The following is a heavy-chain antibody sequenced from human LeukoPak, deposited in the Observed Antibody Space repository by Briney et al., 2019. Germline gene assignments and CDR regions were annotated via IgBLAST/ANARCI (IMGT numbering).Heavy chain of an antibody. CDR2: IYHSGST. V-gene: IGHV4-38-2*02. J-gene: IGHJ4*02. D-gene: IGHD3-10*01. CDR3: ARGSYGSGSYDY. CDR1: GYSISSGYY. Sequence: SETLSLTCTVSGYSISSGYYWGWIRQPPGKGLEWIGSIYHSGSTYYNPSLKSRVTISVDTSKNQFSLKLSSVTAADTAVYYCARGSYGSGSYDYWGQGTLVTVSS.